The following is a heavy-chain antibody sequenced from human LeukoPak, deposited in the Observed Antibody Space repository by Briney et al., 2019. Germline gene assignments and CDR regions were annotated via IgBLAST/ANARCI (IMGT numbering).Heavy chain of an antibody. V-gene: IGHV3-23*01. CDR2: ISSNGAST. Sequence: GGSLRLSCAASGFTFSSYAMSWVRQAPGEGLGGGSGISSNGASTYYVDSVKGRFTISRDNSKNTLFLQMTSLRADDTAVYYCAKRGSVGTLGHFDYWGQGTLVPVSS. CDR3: AKRGSVGTLGHFDY. CDR1: GFTFSSYA. D-gene: IGHD6-13*01. J-gene: IGHJ4*02.